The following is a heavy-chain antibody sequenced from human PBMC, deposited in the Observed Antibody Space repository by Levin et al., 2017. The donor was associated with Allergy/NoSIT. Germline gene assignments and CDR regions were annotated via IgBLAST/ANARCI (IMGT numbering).Heavy chain of an antibody. Sequence: GESLKISCAASGFTFSSYWMHWVRQAPGKGLVWVSRINSDGSSTSYADSVKGRFTISRDNAKNTLYLQMNSLRAEDTAVYYCARGGGTIFGVVINLGYYYGMDVWGQGTTVTVSS. CDR3: ARGGGTIFGVVINLGYYYGMDV. CDR2: INSDGSST. V-gene: IGHV3-74*01. J-gene: IGHJ6*02. CDR1: GFTFSSYW. D-gene: IGHD3-3*01.